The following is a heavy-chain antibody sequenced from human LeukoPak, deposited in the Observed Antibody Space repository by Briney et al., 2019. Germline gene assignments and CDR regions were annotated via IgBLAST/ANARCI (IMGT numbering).Heavy chain of an antibody. J-gene: IGHJ4*02. V-gene: IGHV3-48*03. CDR3: ANHPFDY. CDR2: ISSSGNIM. Sequence: GGSLRLSCAASGSTFSSYGLNWVRQAPGKGLEWVSYISSSGNIMYYADSVNGRFTISRDNAKNSLYLQMNSLRAEDTAVYYCANHPFDYWGQETLVS. CDR1: GSTFSSYG.